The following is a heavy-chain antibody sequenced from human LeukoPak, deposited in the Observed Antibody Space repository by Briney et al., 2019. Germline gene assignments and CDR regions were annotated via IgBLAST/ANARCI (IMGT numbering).Heavy chain of an antibody. D-gene: IGHD3-3*02. CDR2: IKSEGEGATT. V-gene: IGHV3-15*01. Sequence: GGSLRLSCASSGFTIGTAWMSWVRQAPEKGLEWLGHIKSEGEGATTDYAAPAKGRFAISRDDSKNMIYLQMSSLKMDDTAIYYCIAHFPYFYGFDVWGKGTTVTVSS. CDR3: IAHFPYFYGFDV. CDR1: GFTIGTAW. J-gene: IGHJ6*04.